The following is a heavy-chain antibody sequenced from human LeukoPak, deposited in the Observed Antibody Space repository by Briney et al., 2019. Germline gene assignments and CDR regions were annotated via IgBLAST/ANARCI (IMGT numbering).Heavy chain of an antibody. Sequence: SETLSLTCAVSGGSISSSNWWSWVRQPPGQGLEWIGEIYHSGSTNYNPSLKSRVTISVDKSKNQFSLKLSSVTAADTAVYYCASMYYDFWSGYWGYFQHWGQGTLVTVSS. D-gene: IGHD3-3*01. V-gene: IGHV4-4*02. J-gene: IGHJ1*01. CDR1: GGSISSSNW. CDR3: ASMYYDFWSGYWGYFQH. CDR2: IYHSGST.